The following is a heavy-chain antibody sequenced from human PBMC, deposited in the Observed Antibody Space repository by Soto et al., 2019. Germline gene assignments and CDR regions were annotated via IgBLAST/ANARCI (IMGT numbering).Heavy chain of an antibody. CDR3: ARALGASVLTTNWFDP. D-gene: IGHD4-4*01. J-gene: IGHJ5*02. Sequence: GASVKVSCKTSGYTFSAYYVHCARLSPVLGFQWLGCINPSNEITTFSEFFQGSVTMTRDTSISTAYMELNRLTSDDTAVYYCARALGASVLTTNWFDPWGQGTLVTVSS. CDR1: GYTFSAYY. CDR2: INPSNEIT. V-gene: IGHV1-2*04.